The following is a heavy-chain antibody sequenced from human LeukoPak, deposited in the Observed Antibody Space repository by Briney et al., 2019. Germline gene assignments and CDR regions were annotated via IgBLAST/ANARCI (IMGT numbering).Heavy chain of an antibody. V-gene: IGHV3-30-3*01. D-gene: IGHD2-2*01. J-gene: IGHJ4*02. CDR3: ARECRTKVPAALCHFDY. CDR1: GFTFSSYA. Sequence: GRSLRLSCAASGFTFSSYAMHWVRQAPGKGLEWVAVISYDGSNKYYADSVKGRFTISRDNSKNTLYLQMNSLRAEDTAVYYCARECRTKVPAALCHFDYWGQGTLVTVSS. CDR2: ISYDGSNK.